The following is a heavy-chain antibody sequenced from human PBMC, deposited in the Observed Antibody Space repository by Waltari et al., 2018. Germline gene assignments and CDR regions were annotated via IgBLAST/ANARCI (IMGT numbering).Heavy chain of an antibody. CDR1: GFSFGGFA. CDR2: LSGSGATT. CDR3: SGGEVTGTDF. J-gene: IGHJ4*02. D-gene: IGHD6-19*01. V-gene: IGHV3-23*01. Sequence: QLLESGGGLVQPGGSLRLPCSASGFSFGGFAMPWVRQAPGKGLEWVSGLSGSGATTYYADSVRGRFTVSRDNSRNTVDLQMNSLRAEDTAVYYCSGGEVTGTDFWGQGTLVTVSS.